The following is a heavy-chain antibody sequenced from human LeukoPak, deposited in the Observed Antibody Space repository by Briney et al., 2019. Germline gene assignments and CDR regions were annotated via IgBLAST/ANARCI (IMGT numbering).Heavy chain of an antibody. CDR1: GGSISSYY. J-gene: IGHJ5*02. Sequence: TETLSLTCTVSGGSISSYYWSWIRQPPGKGLEWIGYIYYSGSTNYNPSLKSRVTISVDTSKNQFSLKLSSVTAADTAVYYCARDNTIFGVVIGWFDPWGQGTLVTVSS. V-gene: IGHV4-59*01. CDR3: ARDNTIFGVVIGWFDP. D-gene: IGHD3-3*01. CDR2: IYYSGST.